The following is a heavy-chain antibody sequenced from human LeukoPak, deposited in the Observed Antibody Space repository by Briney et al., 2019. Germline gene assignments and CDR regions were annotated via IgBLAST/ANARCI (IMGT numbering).Heavy chain of an antibody. D-gene: IGHD1-26*01. J-gene: IGHJ4*02. CDR1: GGSIRSYY. V-gene: IGHV4-4*07. CDR3: ARGLVGGTWFDY. CDR2: IYPCGRT. Sequence: SETLSLTCTVSGGSIRSYYWNWIRQPAGKGLEWIGRIYPCGRTNYNPSLKSRVTMSVDTSKNQFSLKLSSVTAADTAVYYCARGLVGGTWFDYWGQGTLVTVSS.